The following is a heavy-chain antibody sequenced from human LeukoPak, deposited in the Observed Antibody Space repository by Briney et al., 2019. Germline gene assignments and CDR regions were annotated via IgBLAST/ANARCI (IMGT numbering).Heavy chain of an antibody. V-gene: IGHV3-66*01. CDR2: IYSGGRT. J-gene: IGHJ6*04. CDR1: GFTFSTNF. CDR3: AELGITMIGGV. Sequence: GGSLRLSCAASGFTFSTNFMSWVRQAPGKGLEWVSVIYSGGRTDYGDSVKGRFTISRDNSRNTLYLQMNSLRAEDTAVYYCAELGITMIGGVWGKGTTVTISS. D-gene: IGHD3-10*02.